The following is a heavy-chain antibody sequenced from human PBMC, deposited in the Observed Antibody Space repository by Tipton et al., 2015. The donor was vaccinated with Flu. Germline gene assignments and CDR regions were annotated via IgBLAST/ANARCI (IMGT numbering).Heavy chain of an antibody. CDR1: GGSISSSSYY. CDR2: VYYTGYT. J-gene: IGHJ5*02. V-gene: IGHV4-39*07. D-gene: IGHD2-15*01. Sequence: LRLSCTVSGGSISSSSYYWGWIRQPPGKGLEWIGSVYYTGYTYHNPSLKSRVTISLDTSQNQFSLKMSSVTAADTAVYYCARAPGRPCSANACPNWFDPGGQGTLVTVSS. CDR3: ARAPGRPCSANACPNWFDP.